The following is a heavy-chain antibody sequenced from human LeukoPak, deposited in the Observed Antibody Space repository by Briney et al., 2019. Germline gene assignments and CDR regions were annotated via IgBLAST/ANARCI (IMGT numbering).Heavy chain of an antibody. V-gene: IGHV3-73*01. CDR3: TRSDYDSRGYYHTDY. CDR1: GFTFSGSA. J-gene: IGHJ4*02. Sequence: PAGSLRLSCAASGFTFSGSAMHWVRQASGKGLEGVGRIRSKANTYATAYAASVKGRFPISRDDSQGTAYLQMNSLKTEDTAVYYCTRSDYDSRGYYHTDYWGQGMLVTVSS. CDR2: IRSKANTYAT. D-gene: IGHD3-22*01.